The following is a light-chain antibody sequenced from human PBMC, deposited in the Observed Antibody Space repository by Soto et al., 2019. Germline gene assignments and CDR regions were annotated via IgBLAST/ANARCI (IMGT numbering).Light chain of an antibody. J-gene: IGKJ4*01. CDR2: GAS. CDR1: QSVSSS. V-gene: IGKV3-20*01. CDR3: QQFSSYPLT. Sequence: EIVLTQSPGTLSLSPGERATLSCRASQSVSSSLAWYQQTPGRAPRLLIYGASNRATDTPTRFSGSGSGTEFTLTISRLEPEDFAVYYCQQFSSYPLTFGGGTKVDIK.